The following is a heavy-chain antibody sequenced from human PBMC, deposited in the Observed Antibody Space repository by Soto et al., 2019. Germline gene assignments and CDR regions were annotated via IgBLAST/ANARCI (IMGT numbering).Heavy chain of an antibody. D-gene: IGHD2-2*01. Sequence: QVQLVQSGPEVKKPGSSVKVSCKTSGDTFKKFAISWVRQAPGQGPEWMGGIIPMFGTTKYTQKFQGRVTFTADKSTGTAYMELTSLMSEATATYFCARGVVPAAGAAPHYFHYVWTSGAKGPRSPSP. CDR1: GDTFKKFA. V-gene: IGHV1-69*06. CDR2: IIPMFGTT. CDR3: ARGVVPAAGAAPHYFHYVWTS. J-gene: IGHJ6*02.